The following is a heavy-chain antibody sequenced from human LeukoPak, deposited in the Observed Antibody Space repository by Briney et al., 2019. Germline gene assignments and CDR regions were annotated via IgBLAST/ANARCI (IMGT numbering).Heavy chain of an antibody. Sequence: VGSLRLSCAASGFSFKDYYFSWIRQAPGKGLEWGSFINVKGGAMYYAHFVKGRFTISRDNAKSSFYLEMNSLRVEDTAVYYCARGPRILAAGSYYFAYWGQGYLVTVSS. J-gene: IGHJ4*02. CDR3: ARGPRILAAGSYYFAY. D-gene: IGHD6-13*01. V-gene: IGHV3-11*01. CDR2: INVKGGAM. CDR1: GFSFKDYY.